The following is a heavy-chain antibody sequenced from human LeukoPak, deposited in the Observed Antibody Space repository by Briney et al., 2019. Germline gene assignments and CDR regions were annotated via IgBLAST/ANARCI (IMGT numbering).Heavy chain of an antibody. CDR1: GGSISSSSYY. D-gene: IGHD3-10*01. V-gene: IGHV4-39*07. CDR3: ARTPGMVRGVIISGHYMDV. J-gene: IGHJ6*03. Sequence: SETLSLTCTVSGGSISSSSYYWGWIRQPPGKGLEWIGSIYYSGSTYYNPSLKSRVTISVDTSKNQFSLKLSSVTAADTAVYYCARTPGMVRGVIISGHYMDVWGKGTTVTVSS. CDR2: IYYSGST.